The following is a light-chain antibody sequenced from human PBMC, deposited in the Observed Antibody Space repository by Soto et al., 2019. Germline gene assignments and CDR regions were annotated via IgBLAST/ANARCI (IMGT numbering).Light chain of an antibody. CDR2: GAS. V-gene: IGKV3-15*01. J-gene: IGKJ5*01. CDR3: QQYNNWPLT. Sequence: EIVMTQSPATLSVSPGARAPLSCRASQSVSSNLAWYQQKPGQAPRLLIYGASSRATGIPVRFSGSGSGTEFTLTISSLQSEDFAVYYCQQYNNWPLTFGQGTRLEI. CDR1: QSVSSN.